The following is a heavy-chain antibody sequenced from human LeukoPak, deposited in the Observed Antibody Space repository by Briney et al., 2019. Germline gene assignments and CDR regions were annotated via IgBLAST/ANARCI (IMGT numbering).Heavy chain of an antibody. J-gene: IGHJ4*02. CDR1: GFTFSDYS. D-gene: IGHD7-27*01. CDR3: ARDANWGSQGVDY. V-gene: IGHV3-48*04. Sequence: GGSLRLSCAASGFTFSDYSMNWVRQAPGKGLEWVSYISFSVNTKYYGDSVKGRFTISRDNAKNSLYLHMDSLRAEDTAVYYCARDANWGSQGVDYWGQGTLVTVSS. CDR2: ISFSVNTK.